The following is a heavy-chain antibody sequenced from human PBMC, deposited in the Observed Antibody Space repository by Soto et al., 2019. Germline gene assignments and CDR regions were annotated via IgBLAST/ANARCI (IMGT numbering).Heavy chain of an antibody. CDR3: ARDTSQLVLNYYYGMDV. D-gene: IGHD6-6*01. CDR2: IWYDGSNK. V-gene: IGHV3-33*01. J-gene: IGHJ6*02. CDR1: GFTFSSYG. Sequence: QVQLVESGGGVVQPGRSLRLSCAASGFTFSSYGMHWVRQAPGKGLEWVAVIWYDGSNKYYADSVKGRFTISRDNSKNTLYLQMNSQRAEDTAVYYCARDTSQLVLNYYYGMDVWGQGTTVTVSS.